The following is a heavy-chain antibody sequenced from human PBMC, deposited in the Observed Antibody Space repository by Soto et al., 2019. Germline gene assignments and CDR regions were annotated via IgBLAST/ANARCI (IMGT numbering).Heavy chain of an antibody. CDR2: INPILGIA. CDR3: AREVATKMSMKFAP. CDR1: GGAFSSYT. D-gene: IGHD2-15*01. V-gene: IGHV1-69*02. J-gene: IGHJ5*02. Sequence: VKVSCKASGGAFSSYTISCVRHAPGQGLEWMGRINPILGIANYAQKYQGRVTITADKSTSTAYMELSSLRSEDTAVYYCAREVATKMSMKFAPWGQGTLVTVSS.